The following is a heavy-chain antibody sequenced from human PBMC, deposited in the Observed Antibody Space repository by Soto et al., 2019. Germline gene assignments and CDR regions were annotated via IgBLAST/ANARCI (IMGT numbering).Heavy chain of an antibody. Sequence: EVLLVESGGGLVHPGGSLRLSCSASGFTLSDYWMHWVRQAPGKGLVWVSRISFDGTTTHYPESVKGRFTISRANAKNTLYLQVNSLGAEDTDLYRCAAGGRGNYYFAYWGQGTLVTVSS. D-gene: IGHD1-26*01. CDR3: AAGGRGNYYFAY. CDR1: GFTLSDYW. J-gene: IGHJ4*02. V-gene: IGHV3-74*01. CDR2: ISFDGTTT.